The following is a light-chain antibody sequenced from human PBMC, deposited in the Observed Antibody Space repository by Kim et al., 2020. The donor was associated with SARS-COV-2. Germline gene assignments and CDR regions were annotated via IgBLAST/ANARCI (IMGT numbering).Light chain of an antibody. CDR1: QTVCSTC. CDR3: QQYGTTPPYT. J-gene: IGKJ2*01. V-gene: IGKV3-20*01. CDR2: SAY. Sequence: PGESATLSCRASQTVCSTCLAWYQQKPGQAPRLLIYSAYTRATGIPDRFSGGGSGTDFTLTISRLEPEDSAVYYCQQYGTTPPYTFGQGTKVDIK.